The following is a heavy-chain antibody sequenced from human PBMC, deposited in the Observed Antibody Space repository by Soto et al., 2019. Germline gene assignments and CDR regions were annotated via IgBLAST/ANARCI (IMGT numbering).Heavy chain of an antibody. CDR2: ISGSGGST. CDR1: GFTFSGSA. V-gene: IGHV3-23*01. J-gene: IGHJ4*02. Sequence: PGGSLRLSCAASGFTFSGSAMHWVRQAPGKGLEWVSAISGSGGSTYYADSVKGRFTISRDNSKNTLYLQMNSLRAEDTAVYYCAKENGYSSSWFEFDYWGQGTLVTVSS. D-gene: IGHD6-13*01. CDR3: AKENGYSSSWFEFDY.